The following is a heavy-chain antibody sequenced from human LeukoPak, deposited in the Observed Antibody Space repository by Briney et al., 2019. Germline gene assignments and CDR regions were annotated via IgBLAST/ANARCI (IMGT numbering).Heavy chain of an antibody. J-gene: IGHJ6*02. Sequence: PSETLSLTCAVSGGSISNGGYSWSWIRQPPGKGLEWIGYIYHSGTTYYNPSLKSRVTISVDKSKNQFSLKLTSVTAADTAVYYCARERNGMDVWGQGTTVTVSS. CDR2: IYHSGTT. V-gene: IGHV4-30-2*01. CDR3: ARERNGMDV. CDR1: GGSISNGGYS.